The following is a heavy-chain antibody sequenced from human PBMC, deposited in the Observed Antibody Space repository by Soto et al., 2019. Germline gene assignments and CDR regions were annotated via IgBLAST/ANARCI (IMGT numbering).Heavy chain of an antibody. D-gene: IGHD1-26*01. CDR1: GFTFSSYG. V-gene: IGHV3-33*01. Sequence: GGSLRLSCAASGFTFSSYGIHWVRQAPGKGLEWVAVVWYDGTNKYYADSVKGRFTISGDNSKNTLFLQMNSLRAEDTAVYYCARDESSGSFFPYLDYWGQGTLVTVSS. J-gene: IGHJ4*02. CDR2: VWYDGTNK. CDR3: ARDESSGSFFPYLDY.